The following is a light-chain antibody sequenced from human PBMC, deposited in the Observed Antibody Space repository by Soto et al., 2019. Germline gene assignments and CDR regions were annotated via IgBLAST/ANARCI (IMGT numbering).Light chain of an antibody. CDR2: VAS. CDR1: HGISTY. V-gene: IGKV1-9*01. Sequence: DIQLTQSPSFLSASVGERVTITFRASHGISTYLAWYQQKPGRAPNLLIYVASTLQSGVPSRFSGSGSGTEFTLTISSLQPEDFATYYCQQLNSYPLTFGGGTKVDIK. CDR3: QQLNSYPLT. J-gene: IGKJ4*01.